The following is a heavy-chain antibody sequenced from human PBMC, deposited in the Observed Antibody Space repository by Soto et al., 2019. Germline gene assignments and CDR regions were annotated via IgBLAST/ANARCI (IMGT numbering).Heavy chain of an antibody. Sequence: GGSLRLSCAASGFTFSNAWMNWVRQAPGKGLEWVGRIKSKTDGGTTDYAAPVKGRFTISRDDSNNTLYLQMNSLKTEDTAVYYCTTAGFPYYSSSDYYGMDVWGQGTTVTVSS. CDR1: GFTFSNAW. CDR3: TTAGFPYYSSSDYYGMDV. J-gene: IGHJ6*02. CDR2: IKSKTDGGTT. D-gene: IGHD6-6*01. V-gene: IGHV3-15*07.